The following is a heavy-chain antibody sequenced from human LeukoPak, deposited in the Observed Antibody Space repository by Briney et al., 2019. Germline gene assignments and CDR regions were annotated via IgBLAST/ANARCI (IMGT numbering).Heavy chain of an antibody. CDR2: ISSSLSYI. CDR3: ARYDHNSGWCFDY. Sequence: PXKGXXGVSSISSSLSYIYYADSVKGRFTISRDNAKNSLYLQMNSLRAEDTAVYYCARYDHNSGWCFDYWGQGTLVTVSS. V-gene: IGHV3-21*01. D-gene: IGHD6-19*01. J-gene: IGHJ4*02.